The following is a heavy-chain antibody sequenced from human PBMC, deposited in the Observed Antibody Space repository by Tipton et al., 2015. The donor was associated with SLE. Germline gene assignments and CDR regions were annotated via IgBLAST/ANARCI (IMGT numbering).Heavy chain of an antibody. CDR1: GGSINSNY. D-gene: IGHD2-8*01. J-gene: IGHJ6*02. V-gene: IGHV4-59*08. CDR3: ARGMLTWRGAVLGVDV. CDR2: ISDGGDT. Sequence: TLSLTCSVSGGSINSNYWIWIRQPPGKGLEWIGYISDGGDTNYNPSLKSRVTISVDPAKNQFSLKLTSVTAADSALYYCARGMLTWRGAVLGVDVWGQGTTVNVSS.